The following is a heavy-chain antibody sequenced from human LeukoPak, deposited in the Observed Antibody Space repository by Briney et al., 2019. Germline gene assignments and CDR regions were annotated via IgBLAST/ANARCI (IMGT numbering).Heavy chain of an antibody. J-gene: IGHJ4*02. CDR2: MNPNSGNT. D-gene: IGHD6-6*01. CDR1: GYTFTSYD. V-gene: IGHV1-8*01. Sequence: GASVKVSCKASGYTFTSYDINWVRQATGQGLEWMGWMNPNSGNTGYAQKFQGRVTMTRNTSISTAYMELSSLRSEDTAVYYCARGRSLGIYSSSSGSVCYWGQGTLVTVSS. CDR3: ARGRSLGIYSSSSGSVCY.